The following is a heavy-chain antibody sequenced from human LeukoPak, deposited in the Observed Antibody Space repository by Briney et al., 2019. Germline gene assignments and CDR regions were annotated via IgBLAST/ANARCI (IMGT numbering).Heavy chain of an antibody. V-gene: IGHV3-74*01. CDR2: TNSDGSTT. CDR1: GFTFSNYW. J-gene: IGHJ6*02. Sequence: TGGSLRLSCAASGFTFSNYWMHWVRQAPGKGLVWVSRTNSDGSTTSHADSVKGRFTISRDNAKNTLFLQLNSLRVEDTAVYYCGRGNYYGVDIWGQGTTVTVSS. CDR3: GRGNYYGVDI.